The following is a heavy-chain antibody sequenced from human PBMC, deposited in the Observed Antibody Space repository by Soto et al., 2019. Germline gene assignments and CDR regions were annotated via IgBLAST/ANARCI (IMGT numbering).Heavy chain of an antibody. CDR2: ISSDETIV. V-gene: IGHV3-48*02. D-gene: IGHD1-26*01. CDR1: GYTFRGYG. CDR3: VRGGGVGTTWGYY. Sequence: PGGSLRLSCEGFGYTFRGYGMIWVRQVPGKGLECVSYISSDETIVNYADSVKGRFTISRDSAKNSLFLQMNSLRDEDTAVYYCVRGGGVGTTWGYYWGQGAQVTVSS. J-gene: IGHJ4*02.